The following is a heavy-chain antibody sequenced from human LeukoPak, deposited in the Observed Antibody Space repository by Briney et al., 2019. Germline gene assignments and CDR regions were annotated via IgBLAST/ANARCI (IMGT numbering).Heavy chain of an antibody. CDR3: ARDYPIAAAGSFDY. V-gene: IGHV4-30-2*01. J-gene: IGHJ4*02. CDR1: GGSISSGGYY. CDR2: IYHSGST. Sequence: SETLSLTCTVSGGSISSGGYYWSWIRQPPGKGLEWIGYIYHSGSTYYNPSLKSRVTISVDTSKNQFSLKLSSVTAADTAVYYCARDYPIAAAGSFDYWGQGTLVTVSS. D-gene: IGHD6-13*01.